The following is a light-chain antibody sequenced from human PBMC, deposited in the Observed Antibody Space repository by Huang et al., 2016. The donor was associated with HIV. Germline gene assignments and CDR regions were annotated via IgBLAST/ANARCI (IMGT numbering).Light chain of an antibody. CDR1: QSVSSN. Sequence: EIVMTQSPATLSVSPGERATLSCRASQSVSSNLAWYQQKPGQAPRLLIYCTSTRATGIPARFRGSGSETEFTLTISSLQSEDFAVYYCQQYNNWPPEVTFGQGTKVEIK. CDR3: QQYNNWPPEVT. V-gene: IGKV3-15*01. J-gene: IGKJ1*01. CDR2: CTS.